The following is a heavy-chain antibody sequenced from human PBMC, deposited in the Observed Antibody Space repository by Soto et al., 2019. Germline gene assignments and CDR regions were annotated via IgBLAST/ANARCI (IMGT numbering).Heavy chain of an antibody. CDR2: IYYSGST. J-gene: IGHJ5*02. Sequence: SETLSLPCTVSGGSISSGGYYWSWIRQHPGKGLEWIGYIYYSGSTYYNPSLKSRVTISVDTSKIQFSLKLSSVTAADTAVYYCARGLWEYSNFSYNWFDPWGQGTLVTVSS. CDR1: GGSISSGGYY. D-gene: IGHD4-4*01. CDR3: ARGLWEYSNFSYNWFDP. V-gene: IGHV4-31*03.